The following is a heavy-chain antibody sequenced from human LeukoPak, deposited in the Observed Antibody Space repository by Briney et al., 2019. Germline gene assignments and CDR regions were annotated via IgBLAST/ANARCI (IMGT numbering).Heavy chain of an antibody. V-gene: IGHV1-18*01. J-gene: IGHJ3*02. CDR2: INTYNGNT. Sequence: ASVKVSCKASGYTFTSYGISWVRQAPGQGLEWMGWINTYNGNTIYTQKLQGRVTMTTDTSTSTPYMELRSLISDDTAVYYCARDFHCSGGSCLDAFDIWGQGTMVTVSS. CDR1: GYTFTSYG. CDR3: ARDFHCSGGSCLDAFDI. D-gene: IGHD2-15*01.